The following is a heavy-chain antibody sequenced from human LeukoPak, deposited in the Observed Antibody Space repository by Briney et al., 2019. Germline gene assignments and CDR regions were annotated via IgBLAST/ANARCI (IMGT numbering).Heavy chain of an antibody. CDR2: IYTSGST. V-gene: IGHV4-61*02. CDR1: GGSISSGSYY. J-gene: IGHJ3*02. CDR3: AREKYYDSSGYYFLAAFDI. D-gene: IGHD3-22*01. Sequence: SQTLSLTCTVSGGSISSGSYYWSWIRQPAGKGLEWIGRIYTSGSTNYNPSLKSRVTISVDTSKNQFSLKLSSVTAADTAVYYCAREKYYDSSGYYFLAAFDIWGQGTMVTVSS.